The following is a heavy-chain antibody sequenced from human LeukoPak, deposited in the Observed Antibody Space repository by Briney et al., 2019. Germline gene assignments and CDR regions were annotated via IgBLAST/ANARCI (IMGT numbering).Heavy chain of an antibody. CDR1: GFTFRTYD. V-gene: IGHV3-21*06. J-gene: IGHJ4*01. D-gene: IGHD3-22*01. Sequence: GSLRLSCVASGFTFRTYDMLWVRQAPGKGLEWVSSISSRSGDIYYADSVGGRFTISRDNAQNSVHLQMNSLRAEDTAVYHCAREYDSSGYPFDYWGHGTLVTVSS. CDR3: AREYDSSGYPFDY. CDR2: ISSRSGDI.